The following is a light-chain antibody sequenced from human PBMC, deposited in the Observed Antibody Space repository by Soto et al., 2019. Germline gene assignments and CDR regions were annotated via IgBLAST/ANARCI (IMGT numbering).Light chain of an antibody. J-gene: IGKJ2*01. CDR2: AAS. Sequence: DIQMNQSPSSLSASVGDRVTITCRASQSISSYLNWYQQKPGKAPKLLIYAASSLQSGVPSRFSGSGSGTDFTLTISSLQPEDFATYYGQQSYSTPPTFGQGTKLEIK. CDR3: QQSYSTPPT. CDR1: QSISSY. V-gene: IGKV1-39*01.